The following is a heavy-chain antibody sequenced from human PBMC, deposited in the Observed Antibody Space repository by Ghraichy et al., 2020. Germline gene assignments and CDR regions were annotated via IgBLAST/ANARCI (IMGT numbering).Heavy chain of an antibody. V-gene: IGHV4-39*01. J-gene: IGHJ5*02. D-gene: IGHD4-17*01. CDR1: GGSISSSSYY. CDR2: IYYSGST. Sequence: SETLSLTCTVSGGSISSSSYYWGWIRQPPGKGLEWIGSIYYSGSTYYNPSLKSRVTISIDTSKNQFSLKLSSVDAADTAVYYCARRRVDDDGDYYNWFDPWGQGTLVTVAA. CDR3: ARRRVDDDGDYYNWFDP.